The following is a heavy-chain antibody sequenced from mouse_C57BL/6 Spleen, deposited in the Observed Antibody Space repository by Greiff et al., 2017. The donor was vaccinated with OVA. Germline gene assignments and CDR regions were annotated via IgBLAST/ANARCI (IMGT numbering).Heavy chain of an antibody. V-gene: IGHV1-26*01. D-gene: IGHD3-3*01. CDR2: INPNNGGT. J-gene: IGHJ2*01. CDR1: GYTFTDYY. Sequence: EVQLQQSGPELVKPGASVKISCKASGYTFTDYYMNWVKQSHGKSLEWIGDINPNNGGTSYNQKFKGKATLTVDKSSSTAYMELRSLTSEDSAVYYCARRGGRWYFDYWGQGTTLTVSS. CDR3: ARRGGRWYFDY.